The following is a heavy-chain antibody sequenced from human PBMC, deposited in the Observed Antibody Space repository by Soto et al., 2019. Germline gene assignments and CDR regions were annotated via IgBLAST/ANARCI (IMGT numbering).Heavy chain of an antibody. CDR1: GFTFSSYG. J-gene: IGHJ4*02. V-gene: IGHV3-33*01. CDR3: ARDYGVDDGEGPLD. CDR2: IWYDGSNK. Sequence: QVQLVESGGGVVQPGRSLRLSCAASGFTFSSYGMHWVRQAPGKGLEWVAVIWYDGSNKYYADSVKGRFTISRDNSKNTLYLQINSLRAEDTAVYYCARDYGVDDGEGPLDWGQGTLVTVSS. D-gene: IGHD4-17*01.